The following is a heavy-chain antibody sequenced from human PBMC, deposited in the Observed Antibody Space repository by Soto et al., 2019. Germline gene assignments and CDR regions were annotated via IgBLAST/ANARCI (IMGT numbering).Heavy chain of an antibody. V-gene: IGHV1-18*04. D-gene: IGHD6-6*01. Sequence: ASVKVSCKASGYTFTSYGISWVRQAPGQGLEWMGWISAYNGNTNYAQKLQGRVTMTTDTSTSTAYMELRSLRSDDTAVYYCASCKVSARPGLCAFDIWGQGTMVTVSS. CDR2: ISAYNGNT. CDR3: ASCKVSARPGLCAFDI. CDR1: GYTFTSYG. J-gene: IGHJ3*02.